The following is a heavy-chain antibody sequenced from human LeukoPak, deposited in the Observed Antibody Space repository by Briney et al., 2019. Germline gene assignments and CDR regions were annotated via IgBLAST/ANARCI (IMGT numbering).Heavy chain of an antibody. D-gene: IGHD6-13*01. CDR1: GFPISTHY. V-gene: IGHV3-53*01. J-gene: IGHJ4*02. Sequence: GGTLRLSCAASGFPISTHYMSWVRQASGKGPEWGSIIYSGGNRFYADSVKGRFTISRDNAKNPLYLQMNSLRAEDTAVYYCARGGDSSSWYWFDYWGQGTLVTVSS. CDR3: ARGGDSSSWYWFDY. CDR2: IYSGGNR.